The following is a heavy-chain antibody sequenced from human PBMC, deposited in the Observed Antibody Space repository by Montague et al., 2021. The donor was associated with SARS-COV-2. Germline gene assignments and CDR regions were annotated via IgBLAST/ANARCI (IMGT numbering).Heavy chain of an antibody. Sequence: SETLSLTCTVSGGSIRSYYWSWIRQSAGKGLEWIGCIYYSGSTNYNPSLKSRVIISVDTPKNQFSLKLSSVTAADTAVYYCARAAWPRSITLFGVVISGHDFDIWGQGALVTVSS. CDR3: ARAAWPRSITLFGVVISGHDFDI. CDR1: GGSIRSYY. J-gene: IGHJ3*02. D-gene: IGHD3-3*01. CDR2: IYYSGST. V-gene: IGHV4-59*12.